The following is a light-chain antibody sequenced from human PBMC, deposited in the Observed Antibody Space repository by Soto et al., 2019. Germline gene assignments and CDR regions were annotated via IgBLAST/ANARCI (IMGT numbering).Light chain of an antibody. CDR1: QSVSSN. Sequence: EIVMTQSPATLSVSPGERATLSCRASQSVSSNLAWYQQKPGQAPRLLIYGASTRATGIPARFSGSGSGPEFTLTISSLQSEDFAVYYWQQYNNWPPWTLGQGTKVEIK. V-gene: IGKV3-15*01. CDR2: GAS. J-gene: IGKJ1*01. CDR3: QQYNNWPPWT.